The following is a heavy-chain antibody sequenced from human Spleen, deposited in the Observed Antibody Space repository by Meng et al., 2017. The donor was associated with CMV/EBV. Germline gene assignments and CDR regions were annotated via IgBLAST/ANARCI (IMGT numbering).Heavy chain of an antibody. V-gene: IGHV4-39*01. CDR3: ARHLMSVGTSGTESGWFDP. CDR1: SSPFF. D-gene: IGHD1-26*01. CDR2: IYFGGST. J-gene: IGHJ5*02. Sequence: SSPFFWGWIRPPPGTGLEWIGSIYFGGSTYYTPSLKSRVTMFLDTSKSQFSLSLSSVTAADTAVYYCARHLMSVGTSGTESGWFDPWGQGTLVTVSS.